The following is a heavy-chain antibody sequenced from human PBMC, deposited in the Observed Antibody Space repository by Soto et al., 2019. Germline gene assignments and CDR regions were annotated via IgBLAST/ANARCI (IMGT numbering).Heavy chain of an antibody. Sequence: QVQLVQSGAEVKKPGASVKVSCKASGYTFTSYGISWVRQAPGQGLEWMGWISAYNGNTNYAQKLQGRVTMTTDTSTSTAYMELRSLRSDDTAVYYCARAREQQLVDRSGAWDIWGQGTMVTVSS. V-gene: IGHV1-18*01. J-gene: IGHJ3*02. CDR3: ARAREQQLVDRSGAWDI. CDR2: ISAYNGNT. CDR1: GYTFTSYG. D-gene: IGHD6-13*01.